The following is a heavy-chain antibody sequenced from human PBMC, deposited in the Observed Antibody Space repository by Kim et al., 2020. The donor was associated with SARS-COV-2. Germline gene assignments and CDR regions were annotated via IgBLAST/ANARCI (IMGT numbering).Heavy chain of an antibody. J-gene: IGHJ4*02. Sequence: SETLSLTCAVYGGSFSGYYWSWIRQPPGKGLEWIGEINHSGSTNYNPSLKSRVTISVDTSKNQFSLKLSSVTAADTAVYYCARDPLWFGELAYFDYWGQG. CDR2: INHSGST. CDR1: GGSFSGYY. CDR3: ARDPLWFGELAYFDY. D-gene: IGHD3-10*01. V-gene: IGHV4-34*01.